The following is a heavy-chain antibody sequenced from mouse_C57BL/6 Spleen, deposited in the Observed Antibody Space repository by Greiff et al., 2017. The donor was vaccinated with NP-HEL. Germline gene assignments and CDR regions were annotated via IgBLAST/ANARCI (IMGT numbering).Heavy chain of an antibody. J-gene: IGHJ3*01. CDR3: ARSDYYGSSYLFAY. CDR2: IYPGNGDT. D-gene: IGHD1-1*01. CDR1: GYTFTSYN. V-gene: IGHV1-12*01. Sequence: QVQLKESGAELVRPGASVKMSCKASGYTFTSYNMHWVKQTPRQGLEWIGAIYPGNGDTSYNQKFKGKATLTVDKSSSTAYMQLSSLTSEDSAVYFCARSDYYGSSYLFAYWGQGTLVTVSA.